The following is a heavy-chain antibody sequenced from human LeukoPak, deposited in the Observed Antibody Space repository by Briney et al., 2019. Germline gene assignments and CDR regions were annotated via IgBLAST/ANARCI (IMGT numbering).Heavy chain of an antibody. CDR2: IYYSGTT. CDR1: GGSISNYY. J-gene: IGHJ6*03. Sequence: SETLSLTCTVSGGSISNYYWNWIRQPPGKGLEWIGYIYYSGTTNYNPSLKSRVSMSVDTSKNQFSLKLSSVTAADTAVYYCARLRKADYYGSGRYYMDVWGKGTTVTISS. CDR3: ARLRKADYYGSGRYYMDV. V-gene: IGHV4-59*08. D-gene: IGHD3-10*01.